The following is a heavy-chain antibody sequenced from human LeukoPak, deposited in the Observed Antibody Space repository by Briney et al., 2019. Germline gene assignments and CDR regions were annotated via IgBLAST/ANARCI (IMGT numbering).Heavy chain of an antibody. CDR2: ISWNSGSI. V-gene: IGHV3-9*01. J-gene: IGHJ6*02. Sequence: GRSLRLSCAASGFTFDDYAMHWVRQAPGKGLEWVSGISWNSGSIGYADSVKGRFTISRDNAKNSLYLQMNSLRAEDTALYYCAKESGSPYYYYYYGMDVWGQGTTVTVSS. CDR1: GFTFDDYA. CDR3: AKESGSPYYYYYYGMDV. D-gene: IGHD5-12*01.